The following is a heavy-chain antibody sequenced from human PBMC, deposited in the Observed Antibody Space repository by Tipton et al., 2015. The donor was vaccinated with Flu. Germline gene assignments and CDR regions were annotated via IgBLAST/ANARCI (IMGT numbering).Heavy chain of an antibody. J-gene: IGHJ4*02. CDR3: ARGLYGSGSYQRRYFDS. CDR2: INHSGST. Sequence: QVQLVQSGGGLIQPGGSLRLSCAASGFTVSSNYMSWVRQAPGKGLEWIGEINHSGSTSYNPSLKSRVTISVDTSKNQFSLKLTSVTAADTAVYYCARGLYGSGSYQRRYFDSWGRGTLVTVSS. CDR1: GFTVSSNY. V-gene: IGHV4-34*01. D-gene: IGHD3-10*01.